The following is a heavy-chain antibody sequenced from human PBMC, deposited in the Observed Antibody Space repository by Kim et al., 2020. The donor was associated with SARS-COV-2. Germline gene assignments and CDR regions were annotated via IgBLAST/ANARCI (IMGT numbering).Heavy chain of an antibody. Sequence: SETLSLTCAVYGGSFSGYYWSWIRQPPGKGLEWIGEINHSGSTNYNPSLKSRVTISVDTSKNQCSLKLSSVTVADTSVYYCAGAGRRWLVHPIFYYLDYWGQGTLVTVSS. D-gene: IGHD6-19*01. V-gene: IGHV4-34*01. CDR1: GGSFSGYY. CDR2: INHSGST. J-gene: IGHJ4*02. CDR3: AGAGRRWLVHPIFYYLDY.